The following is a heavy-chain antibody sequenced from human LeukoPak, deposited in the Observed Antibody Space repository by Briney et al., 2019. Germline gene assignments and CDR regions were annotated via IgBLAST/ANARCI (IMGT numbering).Heavy chain of an antibody. CDR2: IIPIFGTA. Sequence: AASVKVSCKASGGTFSSYAISWVRQAPGQGLEWMGGIIPIFGTANYAQKFQGRVTITADESTSTAYMELSSLRSEDTAVYYCARVKELRFLEWLSPYYYGMDVWGQGTTVTVSS. J-gene: IGHJ6*02. V-gene: IGHV1-69*01. CDR3: ARVKELRFLEWLSPYYYGMDV. CDR1: GGTFSSYA. D-gene: IGHD3-3*01.